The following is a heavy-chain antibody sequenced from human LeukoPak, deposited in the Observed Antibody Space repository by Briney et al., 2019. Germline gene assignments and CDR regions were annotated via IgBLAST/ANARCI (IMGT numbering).Heavy chain of an antibody. CDR3: ASGILVPIRIFDI. J-gene: IGHJ3*02. CDR2: ISVSGGST. V-gene: IGHV3-23*01. CDR1: GFTFSRYD. Sequence: GGSLRLSCAVSGFTFSRYDVSWVRQAPGKGLGWVSTISVSGGSTYYADSVKGRFTISRDNSKNILYLQMNTLRAEDTAVYYCASGILVPIRIFDIWGQGTMVTVSS. D-gene: IGHD2-2*01.